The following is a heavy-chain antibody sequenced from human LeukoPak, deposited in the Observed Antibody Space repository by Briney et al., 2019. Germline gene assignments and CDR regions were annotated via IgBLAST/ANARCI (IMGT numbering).Heavy chain of an antibody. J-gene: IGHJ3*01. V-gene: IGHV3-7*01. CDR3: ARGYRIVDLFCALL. Sequence: GGSLRLSCAASGFTFSSYWMSWVRLAPGKGLEWVANIKQDGSEKYYVDSVKGRFTISRDNAKNSLYLQMNNLRAEDTAVYYCARGYRIVDLFCALLWGQGIMVTVSS. CDR2: IKQDGSEK. CDR1: GFTFSSYW. D-gene: IGHD1-26*01.